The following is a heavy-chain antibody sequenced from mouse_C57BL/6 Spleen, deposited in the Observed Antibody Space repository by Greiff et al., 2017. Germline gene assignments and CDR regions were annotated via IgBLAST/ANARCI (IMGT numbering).Heavy chain of an antibody. D-gene: IGHD1-1*01. Sequence: VQLQQSGAELVRPGASVKLSCTASGFNIKDDYMHWVKQRPEQGLEWIGWIDPANGDTEYASKFQGKATITADTSSNTAYLQLSSLTSEDTAVYYCTTSTTVVAPDYWGQGTTLTVSS. V-gene: IGHV14-4*01. J-gene: IGHJ2*01. CDR2: IDPANGDT. CDR3: TTSTTVVAPDY. CDR1: GFNIKDDY.